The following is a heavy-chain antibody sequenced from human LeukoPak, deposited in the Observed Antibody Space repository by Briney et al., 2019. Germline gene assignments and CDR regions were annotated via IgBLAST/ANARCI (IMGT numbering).Heavy chain of an antibody. J-gene: IGHJ4*02. Sequence: GGSLRLSCAASGFTFDDYAMHWVRQAPGEGLEWVSGISWDSANIGYADSVKGRFTISRDNTKDSLYLQMNSLRAEDTALYYCAKESSVYCTDGVCSLDFWGQGSLVTVSS. V-gene: IGHV3-9*01. CDR1: GFTFDDYA. CDR3: AKESSVYCTDGVCSLDF. D-gene: IGHD2-8*01. CDR2: ISWDSANI.